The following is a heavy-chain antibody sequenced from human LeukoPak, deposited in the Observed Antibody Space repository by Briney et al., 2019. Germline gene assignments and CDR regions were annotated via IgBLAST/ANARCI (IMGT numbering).Heavy chain of an antibody. D-gene: IGHD3-22*01. CDR3: ARNYDDSGWAFDI. CDR2: IDYSGST. CDR1: GGSFSGYY. J-gene: IGHJ3*02. V-gene: IGHV4-59*01. Sequence: SETLSLTCAVYGGSFSGYYWSWIRQPPGKGLEWIGYIDYSGSTNYNPSLKSRVTMSVDTAKNQFSLKLNSVTAADTAVYYCARNYDDSGWAFDIWGQGTMVTVST.